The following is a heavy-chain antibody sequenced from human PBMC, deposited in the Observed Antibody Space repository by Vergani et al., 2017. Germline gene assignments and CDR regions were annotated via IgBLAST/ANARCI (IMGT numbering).Heavy chain of an antibody. Sequence: EVQLVESGRGLVKPGGSLRLSCAASGFTFSSYSMNWVRQAPGKGLEWVSSISSSSSYIYYADSVKGRFTISRDNAKNSLYLQMNSLRAEDTAVYYCASFDMASYYFDYWGQGTLVTVSS. D-gene: IGHD3-16*01. CDR2: ISSSSSYI. V-gene: IGHV3-21*01. J-gene: IGHJ4*02. CDR3: ASFDMASYYFDY. CDR1: GFTFSSYS.